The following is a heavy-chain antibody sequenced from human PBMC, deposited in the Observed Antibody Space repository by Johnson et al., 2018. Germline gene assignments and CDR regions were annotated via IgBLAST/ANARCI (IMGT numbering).Heavy chain of an antibody. CDR1: GGSINTYY. J-gene: IGHJ3*02. D-gene: IGHD1-26*01. CDR3: AREQDRGSYYGLGAFEI. V-gene: IGHV4-59*01. CDR2: IYYRGST. Sequence: QVQLQESGPGLVKPSETLSLTCTVSGGSINTYYWSWIRQPRGKGLDWIGHIYYRGSTNYNPSLKSRVTISVDTSKNQFSLKLSSVTAADTAVYSCAREQDRGSYYGLGAFEIWGQGTMVTVSS.